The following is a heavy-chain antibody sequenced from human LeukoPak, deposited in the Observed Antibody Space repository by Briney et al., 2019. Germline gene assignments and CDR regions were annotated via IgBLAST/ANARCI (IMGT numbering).Heavy chain of an antibody. CDR3: ASSYGDYYFDY. CDR2: IYYSGST. Sequence: SETLSLTCTVSGGSGSSGNYYWSWIRQPPGKGLEWIGYIYYSGSTNYNPSLKSRVTISVDTSKNQFSLKLSSVTAADTAVYYCASSYGDYYFDYWGQGTLVTVSS. CDR1: GGSGSSGNYY. V-gene: IGHV4-61*01. J-gene: IGHJ4*02. D-gene: IGHD4-17*01.